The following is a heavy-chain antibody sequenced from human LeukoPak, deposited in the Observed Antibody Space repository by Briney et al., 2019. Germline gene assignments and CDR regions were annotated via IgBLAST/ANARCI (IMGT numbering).Heavy chain of an antibody. CDR2: INHSGST. J-gene: IGHJ6*03. Sequence: SETLSLTCAVYGESFSGYYWSWIRQPPGKGLEWIGEINHSGSTNYNPSLKSRVTISVDTSKNQFSLKLSSVTAADTAVYYCAVLWFGEPYYYYMDVWGKGTTVTIS. CDR3: AVLWFGEPYYYYMDV. D-gene: IGHD3-10*01. CDR1: GESFSGYY. V-gene: IGHV4-34*01.